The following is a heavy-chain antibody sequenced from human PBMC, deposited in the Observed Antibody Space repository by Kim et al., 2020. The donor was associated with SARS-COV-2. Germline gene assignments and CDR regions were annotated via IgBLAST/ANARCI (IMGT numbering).Heavy chain of an antibody. V-gene: IGHV3-21*01. CDR1: GFTFSSYS. CDR3: ASVAAAGTTVFYYYGMDV. J-gene: IGHJ6*02. D-gene: IGHD6-13*01. Sequence: GGSLRLSCAASGFTFSSYSMYWVRQAPGKGLEWVSTIRSSSSYIYYADSVKGRFTISRDNAKNSLYLQMNSLRAGDTAVYYCASVAAAGTTVFYYYGMDVWGQGTTVTVSS. CDR2: IRSSSSYI.